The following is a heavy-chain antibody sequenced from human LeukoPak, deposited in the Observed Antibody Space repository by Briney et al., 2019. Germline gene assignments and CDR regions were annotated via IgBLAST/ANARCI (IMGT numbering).Heavy chain of an antibody. V-gene: IGHV3-23*01. D-gene: IGHD7-27*01. CDR2: ISGSGGST. CDR3: GNWGLSAFDI. Sequence: PGGSLRLSCAASGFTFSSSAMSWVRQAPGKGLEWVSGISGSGGSTYYADSVKGRFTISRDKSKTTLYLQMNSLRAEDTAIYYCGNWGLSAFDIWGQGTMVTVSS. J-gene: IGHJ3*02. CDR1: GFTFSSSA.